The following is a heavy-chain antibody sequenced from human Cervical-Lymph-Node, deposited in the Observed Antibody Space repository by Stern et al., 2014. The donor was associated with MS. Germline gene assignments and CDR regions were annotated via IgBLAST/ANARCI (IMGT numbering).Heavy chain of an antibody. D-gene: IGHD6-6*01. Sequence: VQLVQSGAEVKKPAEPLKISCQGSGYSFSTYWIGWVRQPPGKGLEWMGVIYPSDGEPKYSPSFQGQVTISSDKSINSAYLQWSSLKASDTAIYYCVRRGSSGYFDFWGQGTLVTVSS. CDR2: IYPSDGEP. CDR1: GYSFSTYW. V-gene: IGHV5-51*01. CDR3: VRRGSSGYFDF. J-gene: IGHJ4*02.